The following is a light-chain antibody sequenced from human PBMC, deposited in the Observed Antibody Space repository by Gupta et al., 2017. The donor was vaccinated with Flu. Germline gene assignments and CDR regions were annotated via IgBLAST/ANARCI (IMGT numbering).Light chain of an antibody. V-gene: IGLV2-8*01. CDR1: SSDVGGYNY. CDR3: SSYAGSNNLV. CDR2: EVS. J-gene: IGLJ2*01. Sequence: SALTQPPSASGPPGQSVTISCTGTSSDVGGYNYVSWYQQHPGKAPKLMIYEVSKRPSGVPYRFSGSKSGNTASLTVSWLQAEDEADYYCSSYAGSNNLVFGGGTKLTVL.